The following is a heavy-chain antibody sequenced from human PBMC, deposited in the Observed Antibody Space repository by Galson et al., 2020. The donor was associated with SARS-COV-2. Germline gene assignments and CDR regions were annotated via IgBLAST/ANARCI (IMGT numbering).Heavy chain of an antibody. CDR2: ISYDGSNK. CDR1: GFTFSSYA. Sequence: GGSLRLSCAASGFTFSSYAMHWVRQAPGKGLEWVAVISYDGSNKYYADSVKGRFTISRDNSKNTLYLQMNSLRAEDTAVYYCARDRGREAAGYFDPWGQGTLVTVSS. J-gene: IGHJ5*02. V-gene: IGHV3-30-3*01. D-gene: IGHD1-1*01. CDR3: ARDRGREAAGYFDP.